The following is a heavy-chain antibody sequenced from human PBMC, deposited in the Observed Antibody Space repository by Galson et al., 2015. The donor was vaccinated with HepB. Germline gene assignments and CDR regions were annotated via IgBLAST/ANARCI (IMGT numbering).Heavy chain of an antibody. Sequence: ETLSLTCTVSGGSISSYYWSWIRQPPGKGLEWIGYIYYSGSTNYNPSLKSRVTISVDTSKNQFSLKLSSVTAADTAVYYCARDYGGGGYYDYWGQGTLVTVSS. J-gene: IGHJ4*02. CDR1: GGSISSYY. V-gene: IGHV4-59*01. CDR3: ARDYGGGGYYDY. CDR2: IYYSGST. D-gene: IGHD3-22*01.